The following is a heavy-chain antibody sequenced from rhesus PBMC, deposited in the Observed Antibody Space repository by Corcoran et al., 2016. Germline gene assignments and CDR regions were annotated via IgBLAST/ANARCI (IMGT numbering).Heavy chain of an antibody. D-gene: IGHD1-26*01. V-gene: IGHV4-93*01. CDR1: GGSISSRYW. CDR2: IYGSDGST. CDR3: ARITGTTRGLDS. Sequence: QVQLQESGPAVVKPSETLSLTCAVSGGSISSRYWWSWVRQSPGKGLEWIGGIYGSDGSTEYNPSLKSRVTISKDTSKNQFSLKLSSVTAADTAVYYCARITGTTRGLDSWGQGVVVTVSS. J-gene: IGHJ6*01.